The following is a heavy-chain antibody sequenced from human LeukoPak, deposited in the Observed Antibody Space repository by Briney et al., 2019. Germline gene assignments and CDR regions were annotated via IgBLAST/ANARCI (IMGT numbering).Heavy chain of an antibody. J-gene: IGHJ4*02. CDR2: IFVGSGIA. V-gene: IGHV1-58*02. D-gene: IGHD3-9*01. CDR3: AADPNHYEIFSGYQTWNY. Sequence: SVKVSCKASGFTFITSAMQSVRQPRRQRLEWIGWIFVGSGIANYAERLQERVTITRDMSTNTAYMELSSLRFEDSAVHYYAADPNHYEIFSGYQTWNYWGQGTLVTVSS. CDR1: GFTFITSA.